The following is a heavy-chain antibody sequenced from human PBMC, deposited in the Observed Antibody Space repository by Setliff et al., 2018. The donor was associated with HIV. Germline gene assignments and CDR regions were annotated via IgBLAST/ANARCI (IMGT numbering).Heavy chain of an antibody. D-gene: IGHD3-3*01. Sequence: SETLSLTCAVYGGSLSGYYWSWIRQPPGKGLEWIGEINHSGSTNYNPSLKSRVTISVDTSKNQFSLKLSSVSAADTAVYYCARGLTIFGVATPGIYSFMDVWGKGTTVTVSS. CDR3: ARGLTIFGVATPGIYSFMDV. V-gene: IGHV4-34*01. CDR2: INHSGST. CDR1: GGSLSGYY. J-gene: IGHJ6*03.